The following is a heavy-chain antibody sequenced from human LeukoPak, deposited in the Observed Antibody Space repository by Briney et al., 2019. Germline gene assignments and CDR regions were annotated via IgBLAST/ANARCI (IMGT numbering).Heavy chain of an antibody. D-gene: IGHD6-19*01. Sequence: ASVKVSCKASGGTFSSYAISWVRQAPGQGLEWMGRIIPILGIANYAQKFQGRVTITADKSTSTAYMELSSLRSEDTAVYYCARVGWYPAYYFDYWGQGTLVTVSS. J-gene: IGHJ4*02. CDR3: ARVGWYPAYYFDY. CDR1: GGTFSSYA. CDR2: IIPILGIA. V-gene: IGHV1-69*04.